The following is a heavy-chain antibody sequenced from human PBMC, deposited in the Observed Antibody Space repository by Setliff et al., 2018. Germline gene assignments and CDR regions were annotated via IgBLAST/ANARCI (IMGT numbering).Heavy chain of an antibody. CDR2: IYHKGRT. J-gene: IGHJ3*02. CDR3: ASPRRDDLDSPFDPFDI. V-gene: IGHV4-59*04. Sequence: PSETLSLTCTVSGGSVSPYFWSWIRQPPGKGLEWIATIYHKGRTYFNPSLQSRVTMSLDRSKNQFSLRLTSVTASDTAVYYCASPRRDDLDSPFDPFDIWGHGTRVTVSS. D-gene: IGHD3-3*01. CDR1: GGSVSPYF.